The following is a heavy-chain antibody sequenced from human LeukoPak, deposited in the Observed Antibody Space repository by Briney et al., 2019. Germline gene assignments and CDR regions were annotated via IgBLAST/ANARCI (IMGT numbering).Heavy chain of an antibody. V-gene: IGHV3-30*18. Sequence: GRSLRLSCAASGFTFSSYGMHWVRQAPGKGLEWVAVISYDGSNKYYADSVKGRFTISRDNSKNTLYLQMNSLRAEDTAVYYCAKTGNSGWSNYYFDYWGQGTLVTVSS. CDR2: ISYDGSNK. CDR3: AKTGNSGWSNYYFDY. CDR1: GFTFSSYG. J-gene: IGHJ4*02. D-gene: IGHD6-19*01.